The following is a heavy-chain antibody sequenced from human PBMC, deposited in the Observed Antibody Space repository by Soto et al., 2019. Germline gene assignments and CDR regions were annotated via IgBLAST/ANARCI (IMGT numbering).Heavy chain of an antibody. CDR3: ARDRMGEAGLPFDY. V-gene: IGHV1-3*04. J-gene: IGHJ4*02. Sequence: ASVKVSCKASGYPFTTYAIHWVRQAPGQSLEWMGWISTDNGNTKYSQKFQGRLTISRDTSATTAYMELSSLRSEDTAVYYCARDRMGEAGLPFDYGGQGTLVTVAS. CDR1: GYPFTTYA. D-gene: IGHD1-26*01. CDR2: ISTDNGNT.